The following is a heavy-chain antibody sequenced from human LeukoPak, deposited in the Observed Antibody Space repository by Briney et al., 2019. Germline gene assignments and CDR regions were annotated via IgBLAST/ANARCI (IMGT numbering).Heavy chain of an antibody. CDR1: GYTLTELS. J-gene: IGHJ4*02. Sequence: GASVNVSCEVSGYTLTELSIHWVRHAPGKGLEWMGGFDPEDGETIYAQKFQGRVTMTEDTSTDTAYMELSSLRSEDTAVYYCATASMSKTPDFDYWGQGTLVTVSS. V-gene: IGHV1-24*01. CDR3: ATASMSKTPDFDY. D-gene: IGHD2/OR15-2a*01. CDR2: FDPEDGET.